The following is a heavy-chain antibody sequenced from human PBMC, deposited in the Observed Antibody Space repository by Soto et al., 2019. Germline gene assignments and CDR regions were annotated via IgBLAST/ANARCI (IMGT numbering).Heavy chain of an antibody. CDR2: IISDGSSA. Sequence: GGSLRLSCAASGFTFSNYWMHWVRQAPGKGLVWVSRIISDGSSADYADFVKGRFTISRDNAKNTMSLQMNSLRPEDTAVYYCARDEPRPGDAFDMWGQRTTVTVSS. CDR1: GFTFSNYW. V-gene: IGHV3-74*01. CDR3: ARDEPRPGDAFDM. J-gene: IGHJ3*02.